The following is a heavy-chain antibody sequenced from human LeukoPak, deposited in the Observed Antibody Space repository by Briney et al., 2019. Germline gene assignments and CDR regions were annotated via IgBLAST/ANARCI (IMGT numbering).Heavy chain of an antibody. Sequence: GGSLRLSCAASGFTFSSYWMHWVRQAPGKGLVWVSRINSDGSSTSYADSVKGRFTISRDNAKNTLYLQMNSLRAEDTAVYYCARAITMARGVISRNWFDPWGQGTLVTVSS. CDR1: GFTFSSYW. CDR2: INSDGSST. J-gene: IGHJ5*02. V-gene: IGHV3-74*01. D-gene: IGHD3-10*01. CDR3: ARAITMARGVISRNWFDP.